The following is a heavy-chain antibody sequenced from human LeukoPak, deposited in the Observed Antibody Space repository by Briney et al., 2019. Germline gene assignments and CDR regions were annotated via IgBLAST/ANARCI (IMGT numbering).Heavy chain of an antibody. Sequence: ERSLTLSCAASGFIFSSHGMHWVRQAPGKGLEWVAFISYDGSNKYYVDSVKGRFTISRDNSKNTLYLQMNSLRAEDTAVYYCAKELDYGGNSPFHYWGQGTPVTVSS. J-gene: IGHJ4*02. D-gene: IGHD4-23*01. V-gene: IGHV3-30*18. CDR2: ISYDGSNK. CDR3: AKELDYGGNSPFHY. CDR1: GFIFSSHG.